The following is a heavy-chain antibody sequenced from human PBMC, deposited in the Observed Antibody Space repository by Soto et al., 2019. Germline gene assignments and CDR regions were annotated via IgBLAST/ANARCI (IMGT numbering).Heavy chain of an antibody. J-gene: IGHJ5*02. CDR1: GYTFTGYY. CDR2: INPNSGGT. Sequence: GASVKVSCKPSGYTFTGYYMHWVRQAPGQGLEWMGWINPNSGGTNYAQKFQGRVTMTRDTSISTAYMELSRLRSDDTAVYYCARELYRSVAGTVHLVRWFNPWGQGTLVTVSS. V-gene: IGHV1-2*02. D-gene: IGHD6-19*01. CDR3: ARELYRSVAGTVHLVRWFNP.